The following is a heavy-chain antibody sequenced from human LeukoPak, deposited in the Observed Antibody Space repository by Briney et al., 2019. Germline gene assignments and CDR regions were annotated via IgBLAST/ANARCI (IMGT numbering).Heavy chain of an antibody. CDR1: GFTVNSNY. CDR2: IYSDGST. J-gene: IGHJ4*02. V-gene: IGHV3-53*01. CDR3: ASTGGDRVGY. D-gene: IGHD1-14*01. Sequence: PGGSLRLSCAASGFTVNSNYMNWVRQAPGKGLEWVSVIYSDGSTYYADSVKGRFTISRDNSKNTLYLRMNNLRAEDTAVYYCASTGGDRVGYWGQGTLVTVSS.